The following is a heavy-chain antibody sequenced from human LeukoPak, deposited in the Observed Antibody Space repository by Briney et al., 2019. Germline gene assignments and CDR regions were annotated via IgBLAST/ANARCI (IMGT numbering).Heavy chain of an antibody. V-gene: IGHV3-23*01. CDR1: GFMFKSYA. J-gene: IGHJ4*02. Sequence: GGSLRLSCAASGFMFKSYAMSWVRQAPGKGLEWLSGITGRGDDSKYADSVKGRFIISRDNSKNTVHLHLNGLTVEDAAVYYCAKDIFSSVGTQDYWGQGTRVTVSS. CDR2: ITGRGDDS. CDR3: AKDIFSSVGTQDY. D-gene: IGHD3-3*02.